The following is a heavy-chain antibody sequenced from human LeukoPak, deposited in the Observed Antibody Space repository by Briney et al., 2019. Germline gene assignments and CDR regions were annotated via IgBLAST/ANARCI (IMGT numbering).Heavy chain of an antibody. V-gene: IGHV4-38-2*02. CDR2: IYHSGST. CDR3: ARVAGGYSYGYAADY. CDR1: GYSISSGYY. D-gene: IGHD5-18*01. Sequence: SETLSLTCTVSGYSISSGYYWGWIRQPPGKGLEWIGSIYHSGSTYYNPSLKSRVTISVDTSKNQFSLKLSSVTAADTAVYYCARVAGGYSYGYAADYWGQGTLVTVSS. J-gene: IGHJ4*02.